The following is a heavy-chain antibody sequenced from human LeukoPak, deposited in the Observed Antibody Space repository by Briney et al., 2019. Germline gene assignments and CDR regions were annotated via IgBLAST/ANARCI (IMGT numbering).Heavy chain of an antibody. J-gene: IGHJ4*02. V-gene: IGHV4-30-4*01. CDR3: ARTRLQSERSFDY. CDR2: ISYRGDT. Sequence: PSETLSLTCTVSGVSISGGDYYWGWVRQPPGKGLEWIGYISYRGDTYYSPSLKSRVTISADTSKNQISLKLSSVTAADTAVYYCARTRLQSERSFDYWGQGTLVIVSS. CDR1: GVSISGGDYY. D-gene: IGHD4-11*01.